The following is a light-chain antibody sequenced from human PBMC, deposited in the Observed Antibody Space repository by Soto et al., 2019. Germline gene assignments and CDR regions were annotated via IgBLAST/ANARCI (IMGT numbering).Light chain of an antibody. Sequence: QSALTQPASVSGSPGQSITISCTGTSSDVGGYNYVSWYQQHPGKAPKLMIYEVSNRPSGVSNRFSGSKSGNTASLTISGPQAEDEADYYCSSYTSSSTPYVFGTGTKATVL. CDR2: EVS. J-gene: IGLJ1*01. CDR3: SSYTSSSTPYV. CDR1: SSDVGGYNY. V-gene: IGLV2-14*01.